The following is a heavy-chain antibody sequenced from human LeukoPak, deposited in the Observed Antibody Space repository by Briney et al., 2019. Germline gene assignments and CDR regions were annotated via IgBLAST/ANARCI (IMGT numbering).Heavy chain of an antibody. D-gene: IGHD1-26*01. Sequence: SETLSLTCTVSGGSISSSSYYWGWIRQPPGKGLEWIGSIYYSGSTYYNPSLKSRVTISVDTSKNQFSLKLSSVTAADTAAYYCARVQVGAENWGQGTLVTVSS. CDR3: ARVQVGAEN. CDR2: IYYSGST. J-gene: IGHJ4*02. CDR1: GGSISSSSYY. V-gene: IGHV4-39*01.